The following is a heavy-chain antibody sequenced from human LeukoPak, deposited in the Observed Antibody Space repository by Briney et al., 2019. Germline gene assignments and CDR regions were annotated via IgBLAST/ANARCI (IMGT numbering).Heavy chain of an antibody. V-gene: IGHV3-30*03. J-gene: IGHJ4*02. CDR3: ARKSSTVKNGNYFDY. D-gene: IGHD4-17*01. CDR2: ISYDGSNK. Sequence: GGSLRLSCAASGFTFSSYGMHWVRQAPGKGLEWVAVISYDGSNKYYADSVKGRFTISRDNAKNSLYLQMNSLRDEDTAVYYCARKSSTVKNGNYFDYWGQGTLVTVSS. CDR1: GFTFSSYG.